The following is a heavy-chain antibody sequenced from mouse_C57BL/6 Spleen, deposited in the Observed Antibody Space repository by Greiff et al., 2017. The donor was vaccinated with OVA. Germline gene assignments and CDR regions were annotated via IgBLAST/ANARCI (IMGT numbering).Heavy chain of an antibody. V-gene: IGHV1-52*01. CDR2: IDPSDSET. Sequence: QVQLQQPGAELVRPGSSVKLSCKASGYTFTSYWMHWVKQRPIQGLEWIGNIDPSDSETHYNQKFTDKATLTVEKSSSTAYMQLSSLTSEDSAVYYCARPSYYNGSWDVWGTGTTVTVSS. CDR1: GYTFTSYW. J-gene: IGHJ1*03. D-gene: IGHD1-1*01. CDR3: ARPSYYNGSWDV.